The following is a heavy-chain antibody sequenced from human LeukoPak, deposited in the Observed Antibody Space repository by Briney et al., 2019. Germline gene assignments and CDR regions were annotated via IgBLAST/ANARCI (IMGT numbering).Heavy chain of an antibody. CDR2: INHSGST. D-gene: IGHD5-12*01. CDR3: ARGLAKYYFDY. CDR1: GGSFSGYY. V-gene: IGHV4-34*01. Sequence: SETLSLTCAVYGGSFSGYYWSWIRQPPGKGLEWIGEINHSGSTNYNPSLKSRVTISVDTSKNQFSLKLSSVTAADTVVYYCARGLAKYYFDYWGQGTLVTVSS. J-gene: IGHJ4*02.